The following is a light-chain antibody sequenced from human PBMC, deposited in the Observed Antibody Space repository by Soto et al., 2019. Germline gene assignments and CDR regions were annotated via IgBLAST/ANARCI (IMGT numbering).Light chain of an antibody. J-gene: IGKJ2*01. Sequence: DIQMTQYPSSLSASVGDRVTITCRASQNISTYLNWYQQKPGKAPRLLIYDASSLLSGVPSMFSGSGSGTHFTLPIASLQPEDFSNYYCQQSDSTPYTLGQGTKVEL. CDR2: DAS. V-gene: IGKV1-39*01. CDR3: QQSDSTPYT. CDR1: QNISTY.